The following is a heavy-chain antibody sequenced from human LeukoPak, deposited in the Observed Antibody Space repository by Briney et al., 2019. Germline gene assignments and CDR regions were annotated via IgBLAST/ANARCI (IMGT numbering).Heavy chain of an antibody. D-gene: IGHD3-3*01. CDR1: GFTFSSYE. J-gene: IGHJ4*02. CDR3: AKANSITIFGVISPVDY. Sequence: GGSLRLSCAASGFTFSSYEMNRVRQAPGKGLEWVSTISDSGDNTYYADSVKGRCTISRDNSKNTLYLQMNSLRAEDTAVYYCAKANSITIFGVISPVDYWGQGTLVTVSS. CDR2: ISDSGDNT. V-gene: IGHV3-23*01.